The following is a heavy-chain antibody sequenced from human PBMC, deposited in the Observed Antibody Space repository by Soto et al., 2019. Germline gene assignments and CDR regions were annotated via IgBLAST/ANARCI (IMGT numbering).Heavy chain of an antibody. D-gene: IGHD6-13*01. Sequence: GGSLRLSCSASGFTFSSYAMSWVRQAPGKGLEWVSAISGSGGSTYYADSVKGRFTISRDNSKNTLYLQMNSLRAEDTAVYYCAKDKVRAAAGITFDYWGQGTLVTVSS. CDR2: ISGSGGST. CDR1: GFTFSSYA. CDR3: AKDKVRAAAGITFDY. J-gene: IGHJ4*02. V-gene: IGHV3-23*01.